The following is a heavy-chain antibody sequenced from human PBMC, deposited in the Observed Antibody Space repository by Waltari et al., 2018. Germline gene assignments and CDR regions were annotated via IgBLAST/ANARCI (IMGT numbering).Heavy chain of an antibody. D-gene: IGHD6-6*01. CDR2: INHSGST. J-gene: IGHJ6*03. V-gene: IGHV4-34*01. CDR1: GGSFSGYY. Sequence: QVQLQQRGAGRSTPSEALSLTCAVYGGSFSGYYWSWLRQPPGKGLEWIGEINHSGSTNYNPSLKSRVTISVDTSKNQFSLKLSSVTAADTAVYYCARRSAARLYYYYYMDVWGKGTTVTISS. CDR3: ARRSAARLYYYYYMDV.